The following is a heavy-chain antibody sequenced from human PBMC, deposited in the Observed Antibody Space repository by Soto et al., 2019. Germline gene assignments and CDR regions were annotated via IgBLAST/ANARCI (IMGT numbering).Heavy chain of an antibody. CDR2: IWYDGSNK. Sequence: QVQLVESGGGVVQPGRSLRLSCAASGFTLSSYGMHWVRQAPGKGLEWVAVIWYDGSNKYYADSVKGRFTIARDNSKNTLYLQMNSLRAEDTAVYYCARVGSSWYTYYYYGMDVWGQGTTVTVSS. D-gene: IGHD6-13*01. J-gene: IGHJ6*02. CDR3: ARVGSSWYTYYYYGMDV. V-gene: IGHV3-33*01. CDR1: GFTLSSYG.